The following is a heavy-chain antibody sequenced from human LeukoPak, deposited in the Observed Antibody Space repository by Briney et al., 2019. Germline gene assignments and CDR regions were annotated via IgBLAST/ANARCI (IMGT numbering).Heavy chain of an antibody. CDR3: AKAEGRRVTFGGVIVSADY. J-gene: IGHJ4*02. V-gene: IGHV3-23*01. Sequence: PGGSLRLSCAASGFTFSGYAMSWVRQAPGKGLEWVSAISGSGGSTYYADSVKGRFTISRDNSKNTLYLQMNSLRAEDTAVYYCAKAEGRRVTFGGVIVSADYWGQGTLVTVSS. D-gene: IGHD3-16*02. CDR2: ISGSGGST. CDR1: GFTFSGYA.